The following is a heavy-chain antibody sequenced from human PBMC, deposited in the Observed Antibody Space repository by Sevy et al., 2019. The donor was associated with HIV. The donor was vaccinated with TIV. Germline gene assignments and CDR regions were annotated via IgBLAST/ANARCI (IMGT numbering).Heavy chain of an antibody. V-gene: IGHV3-66*01. J-gene: IGHJ6*02. Sequence: GGSLRLSCEASGFTVSGNYMAWVRLAPGKGLEWVSLIDSGGSTYYADSGKGRLTISRDNAKNTLYLQMNPLRAEDTAVYFCARDRYYDASGYYYYYYGMDVWGQGTTVTVS. D-gene: IGHD3-22*01. CDR2: IDSGGST. CDR1: GFTVSGNY. CDR3: ARDRYYDASGYYYYYYGMDV.